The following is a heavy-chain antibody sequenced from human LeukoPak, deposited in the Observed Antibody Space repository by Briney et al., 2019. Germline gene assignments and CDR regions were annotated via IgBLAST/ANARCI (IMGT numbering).Heavy chain of an antibody. D-gene: IGHD1-26*01. CDR3: LTILEATIDAFDI. J-gene: IGHJ3*02. CDR1: GFTFRKYW. Sequence: PGRSLRLSCVASGFTFRKYWLHWVRQAPGKGLEWVSRINPDDESTSYADSVRGRFTISRDNAKNTLYLQMNSLRAEDTAVYYCLTILEATIDAFDIWGQGTMVTVSS. CDR2: INPDDEST. V-gene: IGHV3-74*01.